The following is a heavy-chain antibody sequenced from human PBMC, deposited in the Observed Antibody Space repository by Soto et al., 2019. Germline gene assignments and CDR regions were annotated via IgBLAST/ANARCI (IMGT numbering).Heavy chain of an antibody. CDR3: AKGGPGASSGLFES. V-gene: IGHV3-53*01. CDR1: GFIVTSNY. CDR2: IYSDGTT. D-gene: IGHD3-10*01. Sequence: PGGSLRLSCAASGFIVTSNYMSWVRQAPGKGLEWVSVIYSDGTTNYAESVKGRFTISRDNSKNTVFLQMSSLRAEDTAVYYCAKGGPGASSGLFESWGQGTLVTV. J-gene: IGHJ4*02.